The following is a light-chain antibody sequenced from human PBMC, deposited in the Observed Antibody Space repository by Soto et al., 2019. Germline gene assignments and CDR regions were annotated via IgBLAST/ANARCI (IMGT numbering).Light chain of an antibody. CDR3: CLYIEATTYV. V-gene: IGLV2-23*01. Sequence: VLAQLGSVSGSPGQSITISCTGTSGFVGSFSLVSWYQQHSGKAPKVMISEGHRRPAGVPDRFSCSTTVNSASLTISRLQADAEAEYYCCLYIEATTYVFGTGTKVT. CDR1: SGFVGSFSL. CDR2: EGH. J-gene: IGLJ1*01.